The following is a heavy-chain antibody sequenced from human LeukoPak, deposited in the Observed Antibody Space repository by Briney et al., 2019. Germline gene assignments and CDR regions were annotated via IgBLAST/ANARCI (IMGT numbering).Heavy chain of an antibody. Sequence: PGGSLRLSCAASGFTFDDYAMHWVRQAPGKGLEWVSGISWNSGSIGYADSVKGRFTISRDNAKNSLYLQMNSLRAEDTALYYCAKEDSFGNRGVFDYWGQGTLVTVSS. J-gene: IGHJ4*02. V-gene: IGHV3-9*01. CDR2: ISWNSGSI. CDR1: GFTFDDYA. D-gene: IGHD1-14*01. CDR3: AKEDSFGNRGVFDY.